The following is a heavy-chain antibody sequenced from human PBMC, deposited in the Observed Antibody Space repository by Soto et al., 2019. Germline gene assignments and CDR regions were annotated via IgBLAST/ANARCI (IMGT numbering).Heavy chain of an antibody. V-gene: IGHV1-69*08. CDR2: VIPILGAS. J-gene: IGHJ4*02. D-gene: IGHD3-10*01. Sequence: QVQLVQSGAEVKKPGSSVKVSCKASADTFTGYTVTWVRQAPGQGLEWVGRVIPILGASNFAQKFQGRVNISADKPTDTAYIVLTGLTSEDTAVYYCARSRGSYYSNFDSWGQGTLVTVSS. CDR1: ADTFTGYT. CDR3: ARSRGSYYSNFDS.